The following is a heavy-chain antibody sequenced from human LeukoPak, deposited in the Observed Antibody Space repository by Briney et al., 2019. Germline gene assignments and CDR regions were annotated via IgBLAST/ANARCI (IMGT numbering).Heavy chain of an antibody. J-gene: IGHJ4*02. V-gene: IGHV3-23*01. CDR3: AKWGDYDILTGYYISDF. D-gene: IGHD3-9*01. Sequence: GASLRLSCAASGFIFRNYAMSWVRQAPGKGLEWVSAITGSGDTTYYADSVKGRFTISRDNSKNTLYVEMNTLRAEDTAVYYCAKWGDYDILTGYYISDFWGQGTLVTVSS. CDR1: GFIFRNYA. CDR2: ITGSGDTT.